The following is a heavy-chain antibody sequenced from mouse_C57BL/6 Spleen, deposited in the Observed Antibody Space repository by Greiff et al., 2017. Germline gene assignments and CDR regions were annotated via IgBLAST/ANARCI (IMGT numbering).Heavy chain of an antibody. J-gene: IGHJ1*03. Sequence: QVQLQQPGAELVKPGASVKVSCKASGYTFTSYWMHWVKQRPGQGLEWIGRIHPSDSDTNYNQKFKGKATLTGDKSSSTAYMQLSSLTSEDSAVYYCAIHSNYDWYFDVWGTGTTVTVSS. D-gene: IGHD2-5*01. CDR3: AIHSNYDWYFDV. CDR2: IHPSDSDT. CDR1: GYTFTSYW. V-gene: IGHV1-74*01.